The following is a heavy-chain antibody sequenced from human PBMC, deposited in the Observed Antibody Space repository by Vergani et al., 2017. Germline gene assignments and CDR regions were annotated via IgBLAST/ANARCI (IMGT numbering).Heavy chain of an antibody. Sequence: EVQLVESGGGLVQPGGSLRLSCAASGFTVSSNYMSWVRQAPGKGLEWVSVIYSGGSTYYADSVKGRFTISRDNSKNTLYLQMNSLRAEDTAVYYCARVSSSGYYTYYYYYYMDVWGKGTTVTVSS. V-gene: IGHV3-66*02. D-gene: IGHD3-22*01. CDR1: GFTVSSNY. CDR3: ARVSSSGYYTYYYYYYMDV. CDR2: IYSGGST. J-gene: IGHJ6*03.